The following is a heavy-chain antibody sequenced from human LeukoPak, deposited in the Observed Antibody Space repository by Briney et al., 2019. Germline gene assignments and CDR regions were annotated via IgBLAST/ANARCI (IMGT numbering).Heavy chain of an antibody. CDR1: GYTFTGYY. V-gene: IGHV1-2*06. Sequence: GASVKVSCKASGYTFTGYYMHWVRQAPGQGLEWMGRINPNSGGTNHAQKFQGRVTMTRDTSISTAYMELSRLRSDDTAVYYCAINPTTGTTTPFDYWGQGTLVTVSS. CDR2: INPNSGGT. J-gene: IGHJ4*02. CDR3: AINPTTGTTTPFDY. D-gene: IGHD1-1*01.